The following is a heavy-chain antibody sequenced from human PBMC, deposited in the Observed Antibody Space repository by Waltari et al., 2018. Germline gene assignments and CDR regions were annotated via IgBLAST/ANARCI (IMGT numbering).Heavy chain of an antibody. CDR2: IYPGDSDT. V-gene: IGHV5-51*01. D-gene: IGHD5-12*01. J-gene: IGHJ3*02. Sequence: EVQLVQSGAEVKQPGESLKLSCKASGYSFTSYWIDWVRQMPGKGLEWMGIIYPGDSDTRYSPSFQGKVTISADKSISTAYLQWSSLKASDTAMYYCARQWLHAPLDAFDIWGQGTMVTVSS. CDR3: ARQWLHAPLDAFDI. CDR1: GYSFTSYW.